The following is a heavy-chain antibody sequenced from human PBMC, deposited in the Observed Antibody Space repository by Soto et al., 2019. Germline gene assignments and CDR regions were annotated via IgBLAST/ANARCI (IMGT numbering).Heavy chain of an antibody. Sequence: GGSLRLSCAASGFTFRSYEINWVRQAPGKGLEWVSFISSSGSTIYYADSVKGRFTISRDNAKNSLYLQMNSLRAEDTAVYYCVYGYYFDYWGQGTLVTVSS. V-gene: IGHV3-48*03. CDR2: ISSSGSTI. CDR3: VYGYYFDY. J-gene: IGHJ4*02. CDR1: GFTFRSYE. D-gene: IGHD3-10*01.